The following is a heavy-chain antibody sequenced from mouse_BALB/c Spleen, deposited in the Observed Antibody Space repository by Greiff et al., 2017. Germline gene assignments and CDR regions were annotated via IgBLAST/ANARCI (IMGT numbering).Heavy chain of an antibody. Sequence: VQLKESGPELVKPGASVKISCKASGYSFTGYFMNWVMQSHGKSLEWIGRINPYNGDTFYNQKFKGKATLTVDKSSSTAHMELRSLASEDSAVYDCAGGGYGNYYYAMDYWGQGTSVTVS. CDR2: INPYNGDT. CDR3: AGGGYGNYYYAMDY. D-gene: IGHD2-10*02. V-gene: IGHV1-20*02. CDR1: GYSFTGYF. J-gene: IGHJ4*01.